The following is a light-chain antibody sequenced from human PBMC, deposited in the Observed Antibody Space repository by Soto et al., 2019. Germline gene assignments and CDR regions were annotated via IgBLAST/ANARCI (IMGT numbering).Light chain of an antibody. V-gene: IGKV1-5*01. J-gene: IGKJ1*01. CDR3: QQYESYSPWT. Sequence: DIQMTQSPSALSASVGDRATITCRASQSISSWLAWYQQKPGKAPKLLIYDASTLQSGVPSRYSGSGSGTEFTLTISNLQPDDFATYYCQQYESYSPWTFGQGTKGEIK. CDR1: QSISSW. CDR2: DAS.